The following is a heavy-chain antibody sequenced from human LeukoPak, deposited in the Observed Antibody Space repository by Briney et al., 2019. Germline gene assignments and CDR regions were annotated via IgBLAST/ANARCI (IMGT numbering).Heavy chain of an antibody. D-gene: IGHD3-22*01. Sequence: PGGSLRLSCAASGFTVSKNYMSWVRQAPGKGLEWVSVIYSDGSTYYTDSVKGRFTISRDNSKNTLYLQMNSLRVEDTAVYYCARLRGYDPAFDMWGQGTMVTVSS. V-gene: IGHV3-66*01. CDR1: GFTVSKNY. J-gene: IGHJ3*02. CDR3: ARLRGYDPAFDM. CDR2: IYSDGST.